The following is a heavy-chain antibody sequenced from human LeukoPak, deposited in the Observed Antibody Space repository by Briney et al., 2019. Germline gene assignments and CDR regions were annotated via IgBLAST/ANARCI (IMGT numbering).Heavy chain of an antibody. V-gene: IGHV4-4*07. J-gene: IGHJ2*01. Sequence: SETLSLTCTVSGESVSSYYWSWIRQTAGQGLEWVGCTSGGGDANFNPSLESRVTMSVDTSKNQFSLKLISVTAADTAVYYCARGPHLAADVYFDFWGRGILVTVSS. CDR2: TSGGGDA. CDR3: ARGPHLAADVYFDF. D-gene: IGHD6-25*01. CDR1: GESVSSYY.